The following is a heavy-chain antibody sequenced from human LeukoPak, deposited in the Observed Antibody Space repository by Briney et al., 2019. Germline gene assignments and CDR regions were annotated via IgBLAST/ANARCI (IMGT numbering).Heavy chain of an antibody. Sequence: ASVKVSCKASGYTFTSYYMHWVRQAPGQGLEWMGIINPSGGGTSYAQKFQGRVTMTRDMSTSTVYIELSSLRAEDTAVYYCARGDIVVVVAAIDPPSYWGQGTLVTVSS. CDR3: ARGDIVVVVAAIDPPSY. V-gene: IGHV1-46*01. J-gene: IGHJ4*02. D-gene: IGHD2-15*01. CDR2: INPSGGGT. CDR1: GYTFTSYY.